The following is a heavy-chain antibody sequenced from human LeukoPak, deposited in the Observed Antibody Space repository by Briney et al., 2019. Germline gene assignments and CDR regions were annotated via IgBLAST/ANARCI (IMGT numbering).Heavy chain of an antibody. D-gene: IGHD2-15*01. V-gene: IGHV3-23*01. J-gene: IGHJ4*02. CDR2: ISGSGSNT. CDR1: GFTFRSYA. Sequence: GGSLRLSCAASGFTFRSYAMSWVRQAPGRALEWVSAISGSGSNTYHADSVRGRFTISRDNSKNTLYLQMNRLRVEDAAVYYCARAPVTSCRGAFCYPFDYWGQGTLVTVSS. CDR3: ARAPVTSCRGAFCYPFDY.